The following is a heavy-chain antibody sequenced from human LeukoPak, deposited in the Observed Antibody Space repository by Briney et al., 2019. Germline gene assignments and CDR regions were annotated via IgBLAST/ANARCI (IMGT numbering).Heavy chain of an antibody. V-gene: IGHV3-74*01. Sequence: GGSLSLSCAASGNYWMHWVRQVPGKGLVWVSHINSDGSWISYADSVKGRFTISKDNAKNTVYLQMNSLRAEDTAVYYCVSFYETYWGRGTLVTVSS. CDR3: VSFYETY. CDR2: INSDGSWI. D-gene: IGHD2/OR15-2a*01. J-gene: IGHJ4*02. CDR1: GNYW.